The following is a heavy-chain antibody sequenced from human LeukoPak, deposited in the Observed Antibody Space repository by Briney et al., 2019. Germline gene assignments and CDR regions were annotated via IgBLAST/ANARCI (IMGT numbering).Heavy chain of an antibody. D-gene: IGHD2-15*01. CDR3: AKDMVVRGYCSGGSCYGDYYYGMDV. CDR2: ISGSGGST. Sequence: GGSLRPSCAASGFTFRSYVMSWVRQAPGKGLDWVSGISGSGGSTYYADSVKGRFTISRDNSKNTLYLQMNSLRAEDTAVYYCAKDMVVRGYCSGGSCYGDYYYGMDVWGQGTTVTVSS. V-gene: IGHV3-23*01. CDR1: GFTFRSYV. J-gene: IGHJ6*02.